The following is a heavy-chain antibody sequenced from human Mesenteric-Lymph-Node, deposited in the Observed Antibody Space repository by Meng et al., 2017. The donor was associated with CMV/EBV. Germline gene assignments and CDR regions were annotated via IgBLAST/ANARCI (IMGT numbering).Heavy chain of an antibody. V-gene: IGHV3-21*01. D-gene: IGHD4-17*01. Sequence: GGSLRLSCAASGFTFSPYAVNWVRQAPGKGLVWVSSISSTSSYIYYADSVKGRFTISRDNTKNSLYLQMNSLRAEDTAVYYCARDYGDYYFDYWGQGTLVTVSS. J-gene: IGHJ4*02. CDR2: ISSTSSYI. CDR3: ARDYGDYYFDY. CDR1: GFTFSPYA.